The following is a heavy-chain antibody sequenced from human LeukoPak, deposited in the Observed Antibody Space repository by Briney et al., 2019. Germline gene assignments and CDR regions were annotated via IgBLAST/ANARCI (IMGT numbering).Heavy chain of an antibody. CDR3: ARASTSKYYFDY. D-gene: IGHD2-2*01. Sequence: GGSLRLSCAASGFTFSSYSMNWVRQAPGKGLEWVSSISSSSSYIYYADSVKGRFTISRDNAKNSLYLQMNSVRAEDTAVYYCARASTSKYYFDYWGQGTLVTVSS. CDR1: GFTFSSYS. J-gene: IGHJ4*02. V-gene: IGHV3-21*01. CDR2: ISSSSSYI.